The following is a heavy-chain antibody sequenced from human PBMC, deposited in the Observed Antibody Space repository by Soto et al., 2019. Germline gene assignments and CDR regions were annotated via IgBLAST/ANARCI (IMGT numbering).Heavy chain of an antibody. CDR1: GNSFTSYW. Sequence: PGYSLKISCRASGNSFTSYWICLVLQKTGKGVEWIGIRYAGDSDTRYSPSFQGQVTISADKSISPAHLQWSSLKASDTAMYYFARADIEVGVAATLTAFDIWGKGTMVT. D-gene: IGHD2-15*01. CDR3: ARADIEVGVAATLTAFDI. V-gene: IGHV5-51*01. J-gene: IGHJ3*02. CDR2: RYAGDSDT.